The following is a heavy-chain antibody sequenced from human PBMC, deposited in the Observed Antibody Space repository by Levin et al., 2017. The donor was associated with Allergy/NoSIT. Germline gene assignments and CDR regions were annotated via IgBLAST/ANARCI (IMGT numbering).Heavy chain of an antibody. CDR3: ARHRSGSGSIY. CDR2: IYYSGST. V-gene: IGHV4-39*01. Sequence: PGGSLRLSCTVSGDSISSSSYYWGWIRQPPGKGLEYIGLIYYSGSTYYNPSLRSRVTMSVDTSKNQFSLKLNSVTAADTAVYYCARHRSGSGSIYWGQGTLVTVSS. D-gene: IGHD3-10*01. J-gene: IGHJ4*02. CDR1: GDSISSSSYY.